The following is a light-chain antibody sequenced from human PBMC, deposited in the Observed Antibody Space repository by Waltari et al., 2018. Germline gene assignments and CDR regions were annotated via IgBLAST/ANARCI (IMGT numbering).Light chain of an antibody. CDR3: QQRTNGPPVT. J-gene: IGKJ5*01. CDR1: QSVSTY. CDR2: DAS. V-gene: IGKV3-11*01. Sequence: EIVLTQSPATLSLSPGERATHSCRASQSVSTYLAWYQPKPGQAPRLLIYDASNRATGIPARFSGSGSGTDFTLTISSLEPDDFAVYYCQQRTNGPPVTFGQGTRLDLK.